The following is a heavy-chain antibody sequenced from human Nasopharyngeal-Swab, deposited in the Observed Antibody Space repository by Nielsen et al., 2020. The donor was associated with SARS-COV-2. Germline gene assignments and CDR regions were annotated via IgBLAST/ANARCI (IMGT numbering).Heavy chain of an antibody. CDR3: ARDFPTPPYYDFWSGRQLDY. V-gene: IGHV3-21*01. CDR2: ISSSSSYI. CDR1: GFTFSSYS. Sequence: GEFLKISCAASGFTFSSYSMNWVRQAPGKGLEWVSFISSSSSYIYYADSVKGRFTISRDNAKNSLYLQMNSLRAEDTAVYYCARDFPTPPYYDFWSGRQLDYWGQGTLVTVSS. J-gene: IGHJ4*02. D-gene: IGHD3-3*01.